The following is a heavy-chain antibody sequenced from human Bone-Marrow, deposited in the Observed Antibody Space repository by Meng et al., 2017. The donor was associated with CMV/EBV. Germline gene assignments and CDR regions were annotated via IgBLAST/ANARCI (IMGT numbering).Heavy chain of an antibody. CDR2: INPNSGGT. CDR3: ARCEVGVVVPAAPLRP. CDR1: GYTFIGYY. Sequence: ASVKVSCKASGYTFIGYYIHWVRQAPGQGLEWMGWINPNSGGTNYAQKFQGRVTMTRDTSISTAYMELSRLRSDDTAVYYCARCEVGVVVPAAPLRPWGQGTLVTFAS. V-gene: IGHV1-2*02. D-gene: IGHD2-2*01. J-gene: IGHJ5*02.